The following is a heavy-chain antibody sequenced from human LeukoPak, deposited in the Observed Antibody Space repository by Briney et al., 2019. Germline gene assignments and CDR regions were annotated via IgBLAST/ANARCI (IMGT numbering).Heavy chain of an antibody. D-gene: IGHD3-22*01. Sequence: PGGSLRLSCAASGFTFSSYAMTWVRQAPGKGLEWVSSISGTGGTTYYADSVKGRFTISRDNSKNTLYLQMNSLRAEDTAVYYCAERPLEGQYLLLDYWGQGTLVTVSS. CDR2: ISGTGGTT. V-gene: IGHV3-23*01. J-gene: IGHJ4*02. CDR3: AERPLEGQYLLLDY. CDR1: GFTFSSYA.